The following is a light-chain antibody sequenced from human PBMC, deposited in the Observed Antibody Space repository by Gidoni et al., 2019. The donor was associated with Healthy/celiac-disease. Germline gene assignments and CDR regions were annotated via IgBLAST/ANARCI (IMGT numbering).Light chain of an antibody. CDR1: QSISSY. CDR3: QQSYSTPRT. V-gene: IGKV1-39*01. CDR2: AAS. J-gene: IGKJ1*01. Sequence: DIQMTQSPSSLSASVGDRVTITCRARQSISSYLNWYQQKPGKAPKLLIYAASSWQSGVPSRFSCRGSGTDFTLTISSLQPEDFATYYGQQSYSTPRTFXQXTKVEIK.